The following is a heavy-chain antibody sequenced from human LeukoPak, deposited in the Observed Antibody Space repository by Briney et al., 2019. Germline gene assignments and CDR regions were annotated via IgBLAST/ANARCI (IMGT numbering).Heavy chain of an antibody. V-gene: IGHV3-7*01. CDR1: GFTFSSYW. CDR3: ARRDSSGYYLTYFDY. D-gene: IGHD3-22*01. CDR2: IKQDGSEK. J-gene: IGHJ4*02. Sequence: GGSLRLSCAASGFTFSSYWMSWVRQAPGKGLEWVANIKQDGSEKYYVDSVKGRFTISRDNAKNSLYLQMNSLRAEDTAVYYCARRDSSGYYLTYFDYWGQGTLVTVSS.